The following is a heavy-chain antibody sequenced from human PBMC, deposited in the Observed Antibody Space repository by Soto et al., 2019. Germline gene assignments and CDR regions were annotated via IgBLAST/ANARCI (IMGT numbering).Heavy chain of an antibody. CDR2: IYYSGST. CDR3: ASPLWKAHYAFDF. D-gene: IGHD1-1*01. CDR1: CGSIISGGYY. J-gene: IGHJ3*01. V-gene: IGHV4-31*03. Sequence: SETLSLTCTVSCGSIISGGYYFICIRQHPWNGLELFGYIYYSGSTDYNPSLKSRVTISVDTSKNQFSLNLSSLTAADTAVYYCASPLWKAHYAFDFWGQGTMVTVSS.